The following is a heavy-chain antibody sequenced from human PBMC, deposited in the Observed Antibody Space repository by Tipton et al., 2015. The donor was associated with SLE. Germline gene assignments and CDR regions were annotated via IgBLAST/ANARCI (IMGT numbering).Heavy chain of an antibody. Sequence: TLSLTCTVSGPSINNYYWTWIRQSAGKGLEWIGRIYTSGYTNYNPSLTSRVTMSVDTSKNQFFLRLTSVTAADTAAYFCARSLITSFGVVTKALDVWGKGTTVTVSS. J-gene: IGHJ6*04. V-gene: IGHV4-4*07. CDR1: GPSINNYY. CDR2: IYTSGYT. D-gene: IGHD3-3*01. CDR3: ARSLITSFGVVTKALDV.